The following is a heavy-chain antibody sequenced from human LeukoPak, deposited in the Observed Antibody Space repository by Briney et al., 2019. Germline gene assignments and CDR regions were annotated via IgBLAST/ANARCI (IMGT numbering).Heavy chain of an antibody. D-gene: IGHD4-17*01. V-gene: IGHV3-66*01. CDR3: ARTGRLRRPGGFDI. CDR1: GFTVSSNY. Sequence: GGSLRLSCAASGFTVSSNYMSWVRQAPGKGLEWVSVIYSGGSTHYADSVKGRFTISRDNSKNTVYLQMNSLRAEDTAVYYCARTGRLRRPGGFDIWGQGTMVTVSS. J-gene: IGHJ3*02. CDR2: IYSGGST.